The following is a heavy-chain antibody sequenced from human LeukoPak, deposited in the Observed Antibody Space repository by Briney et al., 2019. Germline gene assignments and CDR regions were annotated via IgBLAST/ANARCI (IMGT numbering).Heavy chain of an antibody. J-gene: IGHJ6*02. CDR2: ISSSSSYI. D-gene: IGHD5-24*01. CDR3: ARNAEMATTFYYYYGMDV. Sequence: GGSLRLSCAASGFTFSSYSMNWVRQAPGKGLEWVSSISSSSSYIYYADSVKGRFTISRDNAKNSLYLQMNSLRAEDTAVYYCARNAEMATTFYYYYGMDVWGQGTTVTVSS. V-gene: IGHV3-21*01. CDR1: GFTFSSYS.